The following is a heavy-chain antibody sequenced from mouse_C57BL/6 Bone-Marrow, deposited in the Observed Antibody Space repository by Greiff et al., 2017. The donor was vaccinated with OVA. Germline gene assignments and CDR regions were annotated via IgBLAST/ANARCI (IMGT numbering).Heavy chain of an antibody. D-gene: IGHD1-1*01. V-gene: IGHV1-76*01. CDR1: GYTFTDYY. Sequence: VQLQQSGAELVRPGASVKLSCKASGYTFTDYYINWVKQRPGQGLEWIARIYPGSGNTYYNEKFKGKATLTAEKSSSTAYMQLSSLTSEDSAVYVCARATVVDYWGQGTTLTLSA. J-gene: IGHJ2*01. CDR3: ARATVVDY. CDR2: IYPGSGNT.